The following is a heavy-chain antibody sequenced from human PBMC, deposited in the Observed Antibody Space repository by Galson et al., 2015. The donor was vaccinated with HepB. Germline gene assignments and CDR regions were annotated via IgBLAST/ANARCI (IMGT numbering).Heavy chain of an antibody. CDR3: ARRDIVVVPAAMGTHYYYYYYMDV. Sequence: SVKVSCKASGYTFTSYGISWVRQAPGQGLEWMGWISAYNGNTNYAQKLQGRVTMTTDTSTSTAYMELRSLRSDDTAVYYCARRDIVVVPAAMGTHYYYYYYMDVWGKGTTVTVSS. CDR1: GYTFTSYG. D-gene: IGHD2-2*01. CDR2: ISAYNGNT. J-gene: IGHJ6*03. V-gene: IGHV1-18*01.